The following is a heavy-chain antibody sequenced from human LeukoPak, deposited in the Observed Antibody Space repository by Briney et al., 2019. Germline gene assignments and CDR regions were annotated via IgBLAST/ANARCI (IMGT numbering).Heavy chain of an antibody. CDR1: GGSISSYY. D-gene: IGHD3-10*01. CDR2: IYYSGST. V-gene: IGHV4-59*01. CDR3: ARMDYGSGSYYFDS. Sequence: SETLSLTCTVSGGSISSYYWSWIRQPPGKGLEWIGYIYYSGSTNYYPSLKSRVTISVDTSKNQFSLKPNSVTAADTAVYYCARMDYGSGSYYFDSWGQGTLVTVSS. J-gene: IGHJ4*02.